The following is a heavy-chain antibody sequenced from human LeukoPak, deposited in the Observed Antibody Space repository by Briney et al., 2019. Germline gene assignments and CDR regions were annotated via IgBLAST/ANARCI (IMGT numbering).Heavy chain of an antibody. J-gene: IGHJ4*02. D-gene: IGHD1-26*01. CDR1: GGSFSGYY. V-gene: IGHV4-34*01. CDR2: IYHSGST. CDR3: ARSSGSLFDY. Sequence: PSETLSLTCAVYGGSFSGYYWRWGRHPPGEGGGWSGSIYHSGSTYYNPSLKSRVTISVDTSKNQFSLKLSSVTAADTAVYYCARSSGSLFDYWGQGTLVTVSS.